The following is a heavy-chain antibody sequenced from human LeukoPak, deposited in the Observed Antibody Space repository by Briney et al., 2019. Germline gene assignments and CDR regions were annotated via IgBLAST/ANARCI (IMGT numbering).Heavy chain of an antibody. CDR2: IIPVFGTT. V-gene: IGHV1-69*06. Sequence: ASVKVSCKASGGTFSSYAISWVRLTPGQGLEWLGGIIPVFGTTTYAQKFQAKVTMTADKSTNTAYLEISSLTSDDTAVYYCARCSPGDSSNFYAVLQYWGQGTQVTVST. D-gene: IGHD2/OR15-2a*01. J-gene: IGHJ4*02. CDR1: GGTFSSYA. CDR3: ARCSPGDSSNFYAVLQY.